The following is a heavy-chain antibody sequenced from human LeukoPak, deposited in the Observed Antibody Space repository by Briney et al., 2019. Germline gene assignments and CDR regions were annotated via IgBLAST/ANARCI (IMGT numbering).Heavy chain of an antibody. CDR2: INWNGGST. D-gene: IGHD2-2*01. J-gene: IGHJ4*02. CDR3: ARDPLWYPSTSCSGSDY. Sequence: GGSLRLSCAASGFTFDDYGMSWVRQAPGKGLEWVSGINWNGGSTGYADSVKGRFTISRDNAKNSLYLQMNSLRAEDTALYYCARDPLWYPSTSCSGSDYWGQGTLVTVSS. V-gene: IGHV3-20*04. CDR1: GFTFDDYG.